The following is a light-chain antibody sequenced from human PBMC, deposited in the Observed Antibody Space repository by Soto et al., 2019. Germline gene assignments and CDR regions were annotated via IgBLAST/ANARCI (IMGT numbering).Light chain of an antibody. CDR3: QQYGSSPT. V-gene: IGKV3-20*01. CDR1: QSVSSSH. CDR2: GAS. J-gene: IGKJ1*01. Sequence: EIVLTESPGTLSLSPGERATLSCGASQSVSSSHLAWYQQKPGQAPRLLIYGASSRATGIPDRFSGSGSGTDFTLTISRLEPEDFAVYYCQQYGSSPTLGQGTKVDIK.